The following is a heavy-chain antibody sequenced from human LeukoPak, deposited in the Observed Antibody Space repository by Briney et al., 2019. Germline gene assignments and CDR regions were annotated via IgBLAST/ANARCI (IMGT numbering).Heavy chain of an antibody. CDR2: IIPIVGIA. J-gene: IGHJ4*02. V-gene: IGHV1-69*04. CDR1: GGTFSSYT. D-gene: IGHD6-6*01. CDR3: ARETTRRANIAARPPASY. Sequence: SVKVSCKDSGGTFSSYTISGVRQAPGQGREWVGRIIPIVGIANDAQKFPGRVTITADKSTSTAYMDLSNLRSEDTAVYYCARETTRRANIAARPPASYWGQGTLVTVSS.